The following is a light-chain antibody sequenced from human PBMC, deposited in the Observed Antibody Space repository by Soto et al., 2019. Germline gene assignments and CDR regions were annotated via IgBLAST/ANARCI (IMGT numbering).Light chain of an antibody. Sequence: QSALTQPRSVSGSPGQSVPISCTGTSSDVGAYNYVSWYQQHPGKAPKLMIYDVTERPSGVPDRFSGSKSGNTASLTISGVQAEDEADYYCCSYAGSNWVFGGGTKLTVL. CDR2: DVT. CDR1: SSDVGAYNY. CDR3: CSYAGSNWV. J-gene: IGLJ3*02. V-gene: IGLV2-11*01.